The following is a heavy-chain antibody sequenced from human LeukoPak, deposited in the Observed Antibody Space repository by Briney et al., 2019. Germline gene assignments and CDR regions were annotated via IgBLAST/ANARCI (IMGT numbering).Heavy chain of an antibody. J-gene: IGHJ2*01. CDR3: ARQLRRPNRYFDL. CDR1: GGSVSSGSYY. V-gene: IGHV4-39*07. Sequence: SETLSLTCTVSGGSVSSGSYYWSWIRRPPGKGLEWIGEINHSGSTNYNPSLKSRVTISVDTSKNQFSLKLSSVTAADTAVYYCARQLRRPNRYFDLWGRGTLVTVSS. CDR2: INHSGST. D-gene: IGHD4-17*01.